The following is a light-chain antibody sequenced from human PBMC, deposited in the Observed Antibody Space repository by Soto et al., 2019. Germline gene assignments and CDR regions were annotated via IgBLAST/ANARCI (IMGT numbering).Light chain of an antibody. J-gene: IGKJ5*01. CDR2: AAA. CDR3: QQYGSTPIT. CDR1: QRVSSSY. V-gene: IGKV3-20*01. Sequence: DIVLTQSPGTLSLSPGERATLSCRASQRVSSSYLGWYQQKPGQAPRLVIYAAASRATGIPDRFSGSGSGTDFNLTINRLEPEDVAVYYCQQYGSTPITFGQGTRLE.